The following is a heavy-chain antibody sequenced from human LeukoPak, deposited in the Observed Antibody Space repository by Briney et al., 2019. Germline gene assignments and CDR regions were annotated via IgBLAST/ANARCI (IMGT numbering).Heavy chain of an antibody. J-gene: IGHJ4*02. CDR3: ATSVYGVPGY. CDR1: GFTFSSYA. Sequence: PGGSLRLSCAASGFTFSSYAMSWVRQAPGTGLEWVSAISGSGGSTYYADSVKGRFTISRDNSKNTLYLQMNSLRAEDTAVYYCATSVYGVPGYWGQGTLVTVSS. D-gene: IGHD2-8*01. V-gene: IGHV3-23*01. CDR2: ISGSGGST.